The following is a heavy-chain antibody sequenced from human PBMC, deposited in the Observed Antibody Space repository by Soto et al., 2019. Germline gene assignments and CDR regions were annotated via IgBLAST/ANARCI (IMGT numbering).Heavy chain of an antibody. CDR1: GYTFTNYG. V-gene: IGHV1-18*01. Sequence: SVKVSCKASGYTFTNYGVTWVRQAPGSGLEWMGWISAYNGDIHQAQKFEDRVTMTTDTSTNTAYMELRSLTSDDTAVYYCARVEDYFDSSGYAHWGQGTPVTVSS. CDR3: ARVEDYFDSSGYAH. J-gene: IGHJ4*02. D-gene: IGHD3-22*01. CDR2: ISAYNGDI.